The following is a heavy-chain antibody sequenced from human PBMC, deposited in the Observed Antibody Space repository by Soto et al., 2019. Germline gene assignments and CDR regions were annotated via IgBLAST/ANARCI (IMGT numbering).Heavy chain of an antibody. J-gene: IGHJ4*02. V-gene: IGHV4-59*11. CDR2: VYYSGTT. CDR1: GGSINNHY. D-gene: IGHD7-27*01. Sequence: QVQLQESGPGLVKPSETLSLTCTVSGGSINNHYWSWIRHPPGKGLEWIGYVYYSGTTQYNPSLKSRVTMSVDTSKNQISLNLTSLTAADTAIYYCTRANWYSEFWGLGTLVTVSS. CDR3: TRANWYSEF.